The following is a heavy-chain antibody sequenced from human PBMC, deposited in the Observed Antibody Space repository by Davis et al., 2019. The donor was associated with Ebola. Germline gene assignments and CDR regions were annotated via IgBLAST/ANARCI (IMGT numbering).Heavy chain of an antibody. J-gene: IGHJ4*02. V-gene: IGHV3-48*02. D-gene: IGHD3-10*02. CDR1: GFTFTSYS. Sequence: PGGSLRLSCVPSGFTFTSYSFNWIRQTPGKGLEWIAHINTRGDARVYADSVRGRFTISRDDAANSLSLQMDSLKHEDTAVYYCVRDYLFAFDSWGQGTSVTFSS. CDR2: INTRGDAR. CDR3: VRDYLFAFDS.